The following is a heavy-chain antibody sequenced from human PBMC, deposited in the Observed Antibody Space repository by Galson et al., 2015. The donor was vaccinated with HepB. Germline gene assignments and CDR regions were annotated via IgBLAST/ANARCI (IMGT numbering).Heavy chain of an antibody. J-gene: IGHJ3*02. D-gene: IGHD3-10*01. CDR2: IYSGGST. CDR1: GFTVSSNY. V-gene: IGHV3-53*04. Sequence: SLRLSCAASGFTVSSNYMSWVRQAPGKGLEWVSVIYSGGSTYYADSVKGRFTISRHNSKNTLYLQMNSLRAEDTAVYYCARESVTTMVRGVIRPAFDIWGQGTMVTVSS. CDR3: ARESVTTMVRGVIRPAFDI.